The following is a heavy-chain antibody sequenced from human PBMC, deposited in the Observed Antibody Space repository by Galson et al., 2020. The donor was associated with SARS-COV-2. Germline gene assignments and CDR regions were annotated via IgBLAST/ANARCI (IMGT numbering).Heavy chain of an antibody. V-gene: IGHV3-74*01. Sequence: GGSLRLSCAASGFTFSSYWMHWVRQAPGKGLVWVSRIYSQGSSTRYADSVKGRFTISGDNAKNTLYLQMNSLRAEDTAVYYCARGDMGNDYFDYWVQGTLFTVSS. J-gene: IGHJ4*02. D-gene: IGHD7-27*01. CDR1: GFTFSSYW. CDR2: IYSQGSST. CDR3: ARGDMGNDYFDY.